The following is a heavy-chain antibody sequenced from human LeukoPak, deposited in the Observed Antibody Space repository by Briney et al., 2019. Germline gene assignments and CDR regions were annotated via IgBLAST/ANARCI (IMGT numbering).Heavy chain of an antibody. CDR2: ISGSGRT. CDR3: VKGGQDCSPTTCYYD. J-gene: IGHJ4*02. CDR1: GYFFNNYA. Sequence: GGSLRLSCVASGYFFNNYAVSWVRQAPGKGLEWVSAISGSGRTYYADSVKGRFTISRDNSKNTGYLQMNSLRAEDTAVYYCVKGGQDCSPTTCYYDWGQGTLVTVPS. V-gene: IGHV3-23*01. D-gene: IGHD2-2*01.